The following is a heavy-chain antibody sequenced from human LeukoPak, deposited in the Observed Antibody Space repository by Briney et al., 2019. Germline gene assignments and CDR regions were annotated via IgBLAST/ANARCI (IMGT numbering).Heavy chain of an antibody. CDR2: ISTKNGRT. D-gene: IGHD2-15*01. CDR3: ARGWDCGGGSCYDVFDI. V-gene: IGHV1-18*01. J-gene: IGHJ3*02. CDR1: GYTFTSYG. Sequence: ASVKVSCKASGYTFTSYGISWVRQAPGQGLEWMGWISTKNGRTNYAQKLQGRVTMTADTLTTTVYMELSSLGSDDTAVYYCARGWDCGGGSCYDVFDIWGQGTMVTVSS.